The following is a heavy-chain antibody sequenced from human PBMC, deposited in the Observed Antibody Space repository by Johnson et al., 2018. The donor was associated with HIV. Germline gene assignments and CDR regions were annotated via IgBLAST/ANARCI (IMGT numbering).Heavy chain of an antibody. CDR1: GFTVSSNY. J-gene: IGHJ3*02. CDR2: ISSSGSTI. D-gene: IGHD2-21*02. V-gene: IGHV3-11*04. CDR3: VRVGKYWDDDCHSGVDAFYI. Sequence: QVQLVESGGGLVQPGGSLRLSCAASGFTVSSNYMSYIRQAPGKGLEWVSYISSSGSTIFYADSVKGRFTISRDIAKNTLYLQMNSLRAEDTAVYYCVRVGKYWDDDCHSGVDAFYIWGQGTMVTVSS.